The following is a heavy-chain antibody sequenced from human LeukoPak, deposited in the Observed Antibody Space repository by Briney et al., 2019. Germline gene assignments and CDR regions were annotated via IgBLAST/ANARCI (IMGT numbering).Heavy chain of an antibody. CDR1: GGSISSYC. V-gene: IGHV4-4*07. CDR3: ARVPGGRYYYYMDV. Sequence: SETLSLTCTVSGGSISSYCWSWIRQPAGKGLEWIGRIYTSGSTNYNPSLKSRVTMSVDTSKNQFSLKLSSVTAADTALYYCARVPGGRYYYYMDVWGKGTTVTVSS. J-gene: IGHJ6*03. D-gene: IGHD3-10*01. CDR2: IYTSGST.